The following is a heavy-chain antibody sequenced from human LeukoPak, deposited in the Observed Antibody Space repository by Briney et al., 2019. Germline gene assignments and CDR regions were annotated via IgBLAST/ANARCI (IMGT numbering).Heavy chain of an antibody. Sequence: PSETLSLTCTVSGGSISSSSYYWGWIRQPPGKGLEWIGSIYYSGSTYYNPSLKSRVTISVDTSKNQFSLKLSSVTAADTAVYYCARGFSTRGKWEPRPEYFQHWGQGTLVTVSS. CDR1: GGSISSSSYY. CDR2: IYYSGST. D-gene: IGHD1-26*01. CDR3: ARGFSTRGKWEPRPEYFQH. V-gene: IGHV4-39*07. J-gene: IGHJ1*01.